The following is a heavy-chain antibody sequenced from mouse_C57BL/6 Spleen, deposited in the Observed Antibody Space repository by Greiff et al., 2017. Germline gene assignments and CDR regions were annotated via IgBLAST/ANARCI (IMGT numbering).Heavy chain of an antibody. CDR2: ISSGSSTI. CDR3: ASHYYGSSYDGFAY. D-gene: IGHD1-1*01. V-gene: IGHV5-17*01. CDR1: GFTFSDYG. Sequence: EVMLVESGGGLVKPGGSLKLSCAASGFTFSDYGMHWVRQAPEKGLEWVAYISSGSSTIYYADTVKGRFTISRDNAKNTLFLQMTSLRSEDTAMYYCASHYYGSSYDGFAYWGQGTLVTVSA. J-gene: IGHJ3*01.